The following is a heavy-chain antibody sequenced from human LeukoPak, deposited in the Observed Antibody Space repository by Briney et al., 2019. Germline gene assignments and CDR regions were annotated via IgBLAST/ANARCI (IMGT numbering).Heavy chain of an antibody. D-gene: IGHD3-22*01. V-gene: IGHV3-23*01. CDR2: ISTSGGST. Sequence: GGSLRLSCAASGFTFSSYAMSGVREAPGKGLEWSSAISTSGGSTYYADSVKGRFTISRVNSKNTLYLQMNSLRAEDTAVYYCAKDITTLIDWGQGTLVTVSS. CDR1: GFTFSSYA. J-gene: IGHJ4*02. CDR3: AKDITTLID.